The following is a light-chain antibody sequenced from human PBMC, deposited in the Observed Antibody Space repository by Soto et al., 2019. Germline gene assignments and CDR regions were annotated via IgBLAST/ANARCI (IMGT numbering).Light chain of an antibody. V-gene: IGLV1-40*01. CDR2: GNS. J-gene: IGLJ3*02. CDR1: SSNIGAGYD. Sequence: QSVLTQPPSVSGAPGQRVTISCTGSSSNIGAGYDVHWYQQLPGTAPKLLIYGNSTRPSGVPDRFSGSKSGTSASLAITGLQAEDEADYSCQSYVRRLSGRVFGGGTKLTVL. CDR3: QSYVRRLSGRV.